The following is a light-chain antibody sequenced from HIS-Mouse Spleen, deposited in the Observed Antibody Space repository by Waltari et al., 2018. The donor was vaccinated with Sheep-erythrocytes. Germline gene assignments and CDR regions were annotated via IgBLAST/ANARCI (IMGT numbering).Light chain of an antibody. CDR3: QQFNSYPLT. V-gene: IGKV1-13*02. Sequence: AIQLTQSPSSLSASVGDRVTITCRASQGISSALAWYQQKPGKAPKLLIYDASSLESGVPSRVSGSGSGTDFTLTISSLQTEDFATYYCQQFNSYPLTFGGGTKVEIK. CDR2: DAS. CDR1: QGISSA. J-gene: IGKJ4*01.